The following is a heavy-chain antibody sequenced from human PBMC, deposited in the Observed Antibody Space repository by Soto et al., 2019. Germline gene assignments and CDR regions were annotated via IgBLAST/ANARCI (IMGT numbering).Heavy chain of an antibody. Sequence: SQTLSLTCAISGDSVASNSAAWNWIRQSPSRGLEWLGRTYYRSKWYNDYAVSVKSRITINPDTSKNQFSLQLNSVTPEDTAVYYCARDGDGYCSGGSCYYNWFDPWGQGTLVTVSS. CDR3: ARDGDGYCSGGSCYYNWFDP. D-gene: IGHD2-15*01. J-gene: IGHJ5*02. CDR2: TYYRSKWYN. CDR1: GDSVASNSAA. V-gene: IGHV6-1*01.